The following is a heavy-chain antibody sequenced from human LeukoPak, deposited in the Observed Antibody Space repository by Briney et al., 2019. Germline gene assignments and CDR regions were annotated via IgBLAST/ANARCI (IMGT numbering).Heavy chain of an antibody. V-gene: IGHV4-59*01. CDR3: ARHGYSSGSLAWFDP. Sequence: SETLSLTCTVAGGSISSYYWSWVRQPPGKGLEWIGYIYYSGSTNYNPSLKSRVTISVDTSKNQFSLKLSSVTAADTAVYYCARHGYSSGSLAWFDPWGQGTQVTVSS. D-gene: IGHD6-19*01. J-gene: IGHJ5*02. CDR2: IYYSGST. CDR1: GGSISSYY.